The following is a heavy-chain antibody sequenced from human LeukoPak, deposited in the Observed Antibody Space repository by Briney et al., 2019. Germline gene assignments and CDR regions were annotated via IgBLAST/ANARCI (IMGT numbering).Heavy chain of an antibody. CDR1: GYMFNIFG. V-gene: IGHV1-18*01. J-gene: IGHJ4*02. CDR3: VRDQYLNVMTGFDD. D-gene: IGHD3-9*01. CDR2: TSVNNGDT. Sequence: ASVKVSCKASGYMFNIFGISWVRQAPGQGLEWMAWTSVNNGDTKYGQKFQGRVTVTTDTSTSTVYLELRRLRPDDTAVYYCVRDQYLNVMTGFDDWGQGTLVTVSS.